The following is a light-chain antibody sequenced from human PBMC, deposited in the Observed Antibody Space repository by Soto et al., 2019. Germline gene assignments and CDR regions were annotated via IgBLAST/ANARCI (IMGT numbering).Light chain of an antibody. CDR2: EVS. J-gene: IGLJ3*02. Sequence: QSVLTKPASVSGSPGQSITISCTGTSSDVGDYNFVSWYQQLPGKAPKLMIYEVSHRTSVVSNRFSGSNSGNKASLTIFGLLAEGEAHYYCSSHTSSSILVFGGGTQLTV. V-gene: IGLV2-14*03. CDR3: SSHTSSSILV. CDR1: SSDVGDYNF.